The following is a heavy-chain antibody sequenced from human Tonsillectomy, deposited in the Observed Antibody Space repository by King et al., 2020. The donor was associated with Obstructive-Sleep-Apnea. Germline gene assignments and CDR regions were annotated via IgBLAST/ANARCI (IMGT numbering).Heavy chain of an antibody. CDR3: ARLYCTNGACFHYFDY. CDR2: IYPGDSDT. J-gene: IGHJ4*02. V-gene: IGHV5-51*01. D-gene: IGHD2-8*01. Sequence: QLVQSGAEVKEPGESLKISCRGSGYSFTSYWIGWVRQMPGKGLEWMVIIYPGDSDTRYSPSFQGQVTISADKSIRTAYLQWSSLKASDTAMYYCARLYCTNGACFHYFDYWGQGTLVSVSS. CDR1: GYSFTSYW.